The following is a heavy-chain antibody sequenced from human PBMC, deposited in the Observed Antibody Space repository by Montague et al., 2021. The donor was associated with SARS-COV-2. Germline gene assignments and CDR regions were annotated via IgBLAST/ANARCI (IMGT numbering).Heavy chain of an antibody. CDR3: ARRAHNGGSSGYATGFTWVDP. CDR1: GVAELRRRSE. CDR2: LYKNRST. Sequence: SETLSLTCTVSGVAELRRRSEEHTPELQPLADLVCRRILYKNRSTYYRPSLKSRLTISVDTSKNQFSLRLSSVTAADTAVYYCARRAHNGGSSGYATGFTWVDPWGQGTQVIVSS. J-gene: IGHJ5*02. V-gene: IGHV4-39*01. D-gene: IGHD5-12*01.